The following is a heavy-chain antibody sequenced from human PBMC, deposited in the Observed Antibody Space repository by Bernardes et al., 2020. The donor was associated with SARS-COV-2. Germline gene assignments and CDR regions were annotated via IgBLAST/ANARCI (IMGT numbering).Heavy chain of an antibody. D-gene: IGHD2-2*01. CDR3: ARARRQLLWGDAFDI. Sequence: SETLSLTCTVSGGSISSSSYYWGWIRQPPGKGLEWIGSIYYSGSTYYNPSLKSRVTISVDTSKNQFSLKLSSVTAADTAVYYCARARRQLLWGDAFDIWGQGTMVTVSS. V-gene: IGHV4-39*07. J-gene: IGHJ3*02. CDR1: GGSISSSSYY. CDR2: IYYSGST.